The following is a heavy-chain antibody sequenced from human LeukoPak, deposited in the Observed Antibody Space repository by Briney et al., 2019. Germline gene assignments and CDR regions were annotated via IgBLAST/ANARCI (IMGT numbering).Heavy chain of an antibody. V-gene: IGHV4-34*01. CDR1: GGSFSGYY. J-gene: IGHJ4*02. CDR3: ARGPGDGV. D-gene: IGHD3-10*01. CDR2: INHSGST. Sequence: PSETLSLTCAVYGGSFSGYYWSWIRQPPGKGLEWIGEINHSGSTNYNPSLKSRVTISVDTSKNQFSLKLSPVTAADTAVYYCARGPGDGVWGQGTLVTVSS.